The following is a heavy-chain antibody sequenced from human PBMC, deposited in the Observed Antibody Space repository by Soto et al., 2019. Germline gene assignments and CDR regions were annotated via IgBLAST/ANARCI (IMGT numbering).Heavy chain of an antibody. CDR1: GGTFSSYA. D-gene: IGHD1-1*01. J-gene: IGHJ4*02. Sequence: QVQLVQSGAEVKKPGSSVKVSCKASGGTFSSYAISWVRQAPGQGLEWMGGIIPIFGTANYAQKFQGRVTITADKSTSTAYMELSSLRSEDTAVYYCARALDGGTGTPPFFDYWVQLTLVTVSS. CDR3: ARALDGGTGTPPFFDY. V-gene: IGHV1-69*06. CDR2: IIPIFGTA.